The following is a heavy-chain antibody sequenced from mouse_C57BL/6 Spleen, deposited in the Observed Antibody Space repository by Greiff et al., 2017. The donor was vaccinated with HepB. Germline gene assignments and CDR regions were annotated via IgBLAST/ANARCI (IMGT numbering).Heavy chain of an antibody. Sequence: EVKLVESGGGLVKPGGSLKLSCAASGFTFSSYAMSWVRQTPEKRLEWVATISDGGSYTYYPDNVKGRFTISRDNAKNNLYLQMSHLKSEDTAMYYCARDTSAWFAYWGQGTLVTVSA. V-gene: IGHV5-4*01. CDR2: ISDGGSYT. CDR3: ARDTSAWFAY. J-gene: IGHJ3*01. CDR1: GFTFSSYA.